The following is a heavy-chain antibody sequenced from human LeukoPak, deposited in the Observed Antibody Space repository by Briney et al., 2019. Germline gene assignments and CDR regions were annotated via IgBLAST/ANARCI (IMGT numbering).Heavy chain of an antibody. CDR3: AKRDVDRYGSGGAIIDY. CDR2: IIPILGIA. J-gene: IGHJ4*02. V-gene: IGHV1-69*02. CDR1: GGTFSSYT. D-gene: IGHD3-10*01. Sequence: GASVKVSCKASGGTFSSYTISWVRQAPGQGLEWMGTIIPILGIANYTQKFQGRVTITADKSTSTAYMELSSLRSEDTAVYYCAKRDVDRYGSGGAIIDYWGQGTLVTVSS.